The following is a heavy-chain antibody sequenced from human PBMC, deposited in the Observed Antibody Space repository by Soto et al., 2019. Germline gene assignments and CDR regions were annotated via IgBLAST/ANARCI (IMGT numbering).Heavy chain of an antibody. CDR1: GFSLDTRGLC. Sequence: SGPKLVNPPRTATLTCTFTGFSLDTRGLCVSWIRQPPGKALEWLARIERGDDKYYGTSLKTRRTISKDTSKNQVVLTRTNMDPVDTATYYCARAFAAAGNWAGFVDVFDIWGKGTMVTVSS. CDR2: IERGDDK. V-gene: IGHV2-70*11. CDR3: ARAFAAAGNWAGFVDVFDI. J-gene: IGHJ3*02. D-gene: IGHD6-13*01.